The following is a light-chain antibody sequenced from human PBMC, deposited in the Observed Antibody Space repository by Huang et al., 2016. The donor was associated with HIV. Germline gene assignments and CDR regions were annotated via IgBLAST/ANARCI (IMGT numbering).Light chain of an antibody. CDR3: QQYNNWPPYT. CDR1: QSVSGN. CDR2: GAS. V-gene: IGKV3-15*01. Sequence: EIMMTQSPVTLSLSPGESATLSCRASQSVSGNLAWYQQKPGQPPRLLVYGASIRAPGIPARVSGSGSGTEFTLTISSLQSEDFAVYYCQQYNNWPPYTFGQGTKLDIK. J-gene: IGKJ2*01.